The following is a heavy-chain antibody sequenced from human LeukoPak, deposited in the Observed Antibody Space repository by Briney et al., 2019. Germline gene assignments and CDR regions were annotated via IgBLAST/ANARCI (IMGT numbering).Heavy chain of an antibody. CDR3: ARRPPVTTKRYFDY. J-gene: IGHJ4*02. V-gene: IGHV4-34*01. Sequence: SETLSLTCAVYGGSFSGYYWSWIRQPPVKGLEWIGEINHSGSTNYNPSLKSRVTISVDTSKNQFSLKLSSVTAADTAVYYCARRPPVTTKRYFDYWGQGTLVTVSS. CDR1: GGSFSGYY. CDR2: INHSGST. D-gene: IGHD4-17*01.